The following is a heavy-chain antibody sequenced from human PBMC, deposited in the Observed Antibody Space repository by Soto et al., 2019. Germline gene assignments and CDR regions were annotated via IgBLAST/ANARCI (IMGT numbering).Heavy chain of an antibody. D-gene: IGHD3-22*01. CDR2: ISGSGGST. J-gene: IGHJ4*02. CDR3: AKGRYYSDSSGYYRSPKLFDY. V-gene: IGHV3-23*01. Sequence: GGSLRLSCAASGFTFSSYAMSWVRQAPGKGLEWVSAISGSGGSTYYADSVKGRFTISRDNSKNALYLQINSLRAEDTAVYYCAKGRYYSDSSGYYRSPKLFDYWGQGTLVTVYS. CDR1: GFTFSSYA.